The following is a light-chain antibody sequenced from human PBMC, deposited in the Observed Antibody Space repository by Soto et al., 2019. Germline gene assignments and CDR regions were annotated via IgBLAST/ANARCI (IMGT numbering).Light chain of an antibody. CDR2: GAS. CDR1: QSVTRSS. Sequence: EVVLTQSPATLSLSPGERATLSCRASQSVTRSSLAWYQQKPGQSPRLLISGASSRATGIPDRFSGGGSGTDFIFNISSLEPEDFAMYYCPHYGTAQWTFGQGTKV. CDR3: PHYGTAQWT. J-gene: IGKJ1*01. V-gene: IGKV3-20*01.